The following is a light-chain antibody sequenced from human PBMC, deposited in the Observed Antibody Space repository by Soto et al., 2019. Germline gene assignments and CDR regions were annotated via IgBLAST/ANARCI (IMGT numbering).Light chain of an antibody. Sequence: EIVLTQSPGTLSLSPGERATLSCRASQSVSSSYFAWYQQKPGQAPRLLIYAASSRATGIPDRFSGSGSGTDFTLTISRLEPEDFAVYYCQQYGSSLSTFGQGTKVDIK. J-gene: IGKJ1*01. V-gene: IGKV3-20*01. CDR2: AAS. CDR1: QSVSSSY. CDR3: QQYGSSLST.